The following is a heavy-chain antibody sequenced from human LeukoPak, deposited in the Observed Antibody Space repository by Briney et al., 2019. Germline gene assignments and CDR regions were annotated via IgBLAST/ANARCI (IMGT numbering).Heavy chain of an antibody. J-gene: IGHJ4*02. V-gene: IGHV4-39*07. D-gene: IGHD3-9*01. Sequence: SETLSLTCTVSGGSISSSSYYWGWFRQPPGKGLEWIGNIYYSGSTYYNPSLKSRVTISVDTSKNQFSLKLSSVTAADTAVYYCARRLLTGYRLFDYWGQGTLVTVSS. CDR2: IYYSGST. CDR3: ARRLLTGYRLFDY. CDR1: GGSISSSSYY.